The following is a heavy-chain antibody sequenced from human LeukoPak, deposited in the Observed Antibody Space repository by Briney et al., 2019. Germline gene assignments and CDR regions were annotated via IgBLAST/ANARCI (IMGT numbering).Heavy chain of an antibody. CDR3: AKVSGISGLHGEYFQF. Sequence: GGSLRLSCGASGFPFSSFGVSWVRQAPGKGLEWVASISGGAENSYYADSVKGRFTISRDNSKSTLYWHINNPRVQDTAVDYCAKVSGISGLHGEYFQFGGPGTLFTVSS. V-gene: IGHV3-23*01. D-gene: IGHD6-19*01. J-gene: IGHJ1*01. CDR2: ISGGAENS. CDR1: GFPFSSFG.